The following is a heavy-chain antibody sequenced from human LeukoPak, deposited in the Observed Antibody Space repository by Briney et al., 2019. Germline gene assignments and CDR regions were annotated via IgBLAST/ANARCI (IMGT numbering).Heavy chain of an antibody. V-gene: IGHV3-21*01. J-gene: IGHJ4*02. Sequence: ETLSLTCTVSGGSISSSSYYWGWVRQAPGKGLEWVSSISSSSSYIYYADSVKGRFTISRDNAENSLYLQMNSLRAEDTAVYYCARETPRLPDYWGQGTLVTVSS. CDR3: ARETPRLPDY. CDR1: GGSISSSSYY. CDR2: ISSSSSYI.